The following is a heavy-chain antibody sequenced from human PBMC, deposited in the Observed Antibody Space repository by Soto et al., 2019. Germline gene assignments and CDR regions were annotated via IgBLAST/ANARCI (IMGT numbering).Heavy chain of an antibody. V-gene: IGHV1-69*02. CDR1: GGTFSSYT. J-gene: IGHJ6*03. CDR2: IIPILGIA. CDR3: ARSAALDSYYYYMDV. Sequence: QVQLVQSGAEVKKLGSSVKVSCKASGGTFSSYTISWVRQAPGQGLEWMGRIIPILGIANYAQKFQGRVTITADKSTSTAYMELSSLRSEDTAVYYCARSAALDSYYYYMDVWGKGTTVTVSS. D-gene: IGHD6-13*01.